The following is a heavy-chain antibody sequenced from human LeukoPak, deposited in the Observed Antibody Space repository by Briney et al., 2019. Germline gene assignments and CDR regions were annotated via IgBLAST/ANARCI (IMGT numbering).Heavy chain of an antibody. CDR1: GGSFSGYY. CDR3: ARGSEWFGKFDF. CDR2: INHSGST. Sequence: SETLSLTCAVYGGSFSGYYWSWIRQPPGKGLEWIGEINHSGSTNYNPSLKSRVTISVDTSKNQFSLKLSSVTAADTAVYYCARGSEWFGKFDFWGLGTLVTVS. D-gene: IGHD3-10*01. V-gene: IGHV4-34*01. J-gene: IGHJ4*02.